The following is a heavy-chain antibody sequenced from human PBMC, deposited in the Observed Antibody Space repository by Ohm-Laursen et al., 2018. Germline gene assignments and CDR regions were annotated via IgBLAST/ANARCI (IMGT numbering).Heavy chain of an antibody. V-gene: IGHV3-30*18. Sequence: RSLRLSCAASGFTFSNYGMHWVRQAPGKGLEWVAVISYDGSNKYHAESVKGRFTISRDKSNNTLDLQMNSLRAEDTAVYFCAKDYSSSWHFYYGMDVWGQGTTVTVSS. CDR2: ISYDGSNK. J-gene: IGHJ6*02. D-gene: IGHD6-13*01. CDR1: GFTFSNYG. CDR3: AKDYSSSWHFYYGMDV.